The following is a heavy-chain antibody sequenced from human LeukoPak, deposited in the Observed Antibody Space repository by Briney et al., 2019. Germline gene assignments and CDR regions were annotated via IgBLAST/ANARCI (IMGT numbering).Heavy chain of an antibody. CDR2: IYYSGST. J-gene: IGHJ4*02. Sequence: SETLSLTCTVSGGSISSSSYYWGWIRQPPGKGLEWIGSIYYSGSTYYNPSLKSRVTISVDTSKNQFSLKLSSVTAADTAVYYCARGALAAAGNNFDYWGQGTLVTVSA. CDR1: GGSISSSSYY. CDR3: ARGALAAAGNNFDY. D-gene: IGHD6-13*01. V-gene: IGHV4-39*07.